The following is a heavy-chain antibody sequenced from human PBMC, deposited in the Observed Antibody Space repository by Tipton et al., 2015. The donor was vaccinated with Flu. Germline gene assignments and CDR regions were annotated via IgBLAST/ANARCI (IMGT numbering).Heavy chain of an antibody. CDR2: ISGGGATT. D-gene: IGHD6-19*01. V-gene: IGHV3-23*01. CDR3: AKVIPELVAGLDY. Sequence: SGFTFSRYAMSWVRQTPGKGLEWVSAISGGGATTYFAGSVKGRFTISRDNSKNTLYLQLNSLRAEDTAVYYCAKVIPELVAGLDYWGQGTLVTVSS. J-gene: IGHJ4*02. CDR1: GFTFSRYA.